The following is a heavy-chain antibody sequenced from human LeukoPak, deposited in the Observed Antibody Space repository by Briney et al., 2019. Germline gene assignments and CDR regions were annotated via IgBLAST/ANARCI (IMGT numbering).Heavy chain of an antibody. V-gene: IGHV1-8*01. J-gene: IGHJ6*03. D-gene: IGHD6-19*01. CDR1: GDTFSSYA. CDR3: ARGRRGGSSGWFYYYYYYMDV. CDR2: MNPNSGNT. Sequence: ASVKVSCKASGDTFSSYAINWVRQATGQGLEWMGWMNPNSGNTGYAQKFQGRVTMTRNTSISTAYMELSSLRSEDTAVYYCARGRRGGSSGWFYYYYYYMDVWGKGTTVTISS.